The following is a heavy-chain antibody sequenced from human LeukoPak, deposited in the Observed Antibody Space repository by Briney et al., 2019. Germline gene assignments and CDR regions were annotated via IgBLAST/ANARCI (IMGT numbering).Heavy chain of an antibody. J-gene: IGHJ4*02. CDR1: GYSFTSYW. V-gene: IGHV5-51*01. D-gene: IGHD1-26*01. Sequence: GESLKISCKGSGYSFTSYWIGWVRQMPGKGLEWMGIIYPGDSDTRYSPSFQGQVTISADKSISTAYLQWSSLKASDTAMYYCARHGSTPRGTPYYFDYWGQGTLVAVSS. CDR2: IYPGDSDT. CDR3: ARHGSTPRGTPYYFDY.